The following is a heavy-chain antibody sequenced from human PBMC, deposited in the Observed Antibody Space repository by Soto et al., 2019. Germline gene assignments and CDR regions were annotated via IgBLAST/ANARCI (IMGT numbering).Heavy chain of an antibody. CDR3: ARRGSASYWIDY. CDR1: GGSISSSDYY. D-gene: IGHD3-10*01. Sequence: KPSETLSLTCTVSGGSISSSDYYWGWIRQPPGKGLEWIGGIHYSGTTYYNPSLKSRVTISVDTSKNQFSLKLTSVTAADTAVYYCARRGSASYWIDYWGQGTLVTVSS. V-gene: IGHV4-39*01. CDR2: IHYSGTT. J-gene: IGHJ4*02.